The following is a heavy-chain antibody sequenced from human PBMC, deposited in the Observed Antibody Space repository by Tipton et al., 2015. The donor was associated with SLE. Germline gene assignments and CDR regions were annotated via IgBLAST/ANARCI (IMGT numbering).Heavy chain of an antibody. D-gene: IGHD5-12*01. Sequence: TLSLTCTVSGGSISNGMYYYNWIRQPPGKGLEWVGYIYSGGSTNYNPSLKSRVTMSVDTSKTQFSLTLTSVSAADTAVYYCARGRGYIVFDNWSQGILVTVSS. CDR2: IYSGGST. V-gene: IGHV4-61*09. CDR1: GGSISNGMYY. J-gene: IGHJ4*02. CDR3: ARGRGYIVFDN.